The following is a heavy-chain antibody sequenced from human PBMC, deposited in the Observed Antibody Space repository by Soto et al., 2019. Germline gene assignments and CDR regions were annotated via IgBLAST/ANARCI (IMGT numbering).Heavy chain of an antibody. CDR2: ISYDGSNK. J-gene: IGHJ3*02. D-gene: IGHD6-19*01. V-gene: IGHV3-30-3*01. CDR3: ARDQYSSGWYVGAFDI. CDR1: GFTFSSYA. Sequence: QVQLVESGGGVVQPGRSLRLSCAASGFTFSSYAMHWVRQAPGKGLEWVAVISYDGSNKYYADSVKGRFTISRDNSQNTLYLQMNSLRAEDTAVYYCARDQYSSGWYVGAFDIWGQGTMVTVSS.